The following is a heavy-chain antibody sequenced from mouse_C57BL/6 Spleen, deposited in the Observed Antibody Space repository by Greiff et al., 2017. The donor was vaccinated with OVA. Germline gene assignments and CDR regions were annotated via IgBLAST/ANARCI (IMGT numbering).Heavy chain of an antibody. CDR3: ARRGYYGSSSYWYFDV. CDR1: GFTFSSYG. CDR2: ISSGGSYT. D-gene: IGHD1-1*01. J-gene: IGHJ1*03. V-gene: IGHV5-6*01. Sequence: EVQGVESGGDLVKPGGSLKLSCAASGFTFSSYGMSWVRQTPDKRLEWVATISSGGSYTYYPDSVKGRFTISRDNAKNTLYLQMSSLKSEDTAMYYCARRGYYGSSSYWYFDVWGTGTTVTVSS.